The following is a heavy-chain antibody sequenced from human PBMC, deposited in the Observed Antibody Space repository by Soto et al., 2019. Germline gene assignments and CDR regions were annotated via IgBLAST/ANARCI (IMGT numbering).Heavy chain of an antibody. CDR1: GDSVSSNSAA. V-gene: IGHV6-1*01. CDR3: AIVRVGYCSGGSFNDAFDI. J-gene: IGHJ3*02. D-gene: IGHD2-15*01. Sequence: SENLSLTCAISGDSVSSNSAAWNWIRQSPSRGLEWLGRTYYRSKWYNDYAVSVKSRITINPDTSKNQFSLQLNSVTPEDTAVYYCAIVRVGYCSGGSFNDAFDIWGQGTMVTVSS. CDR2: TYYRSKWYN.